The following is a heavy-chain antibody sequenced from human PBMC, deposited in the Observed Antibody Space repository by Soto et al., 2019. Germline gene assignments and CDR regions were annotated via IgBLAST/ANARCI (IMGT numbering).Heavy chain of an antibody. V-gene: IGHV3-74*01. D-gene: IGHD3-22*01. CDR3: ARDYYDSSGSVYFDY. J-gene: IGHJ4*02. CDR2: INSDGSST. CDR1: GFTFSSYW. Sequence: GGSLRLSCAASGFTFSSYWMHWVRQAPGKGLVWVSRINSDGSSTSYADSVKGRFTISRDNAKNTLYLQMNSLRAEDTAVYYCARDYYDSSGSVYFDYWGQGTLVTVSS.